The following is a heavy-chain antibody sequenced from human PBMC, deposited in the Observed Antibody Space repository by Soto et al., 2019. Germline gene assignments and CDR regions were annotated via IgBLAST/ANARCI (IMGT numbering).Heavy chain of an antibody. D-gene: IGHD5-12*01. J-gene: IGHJ4*02. CDR2: IPYEGSKK. V-gene: IGHV3-30-3*01. Sequence: GGSLRLSCAASGFTFSSYAMHWVRQAPGKGLGWVAVIPYEGSKKYYADSVKGRFTISRDNSKTTMYLKMNSLRAEDTAVYYCARERRPVAKITRYFDYWGRGTLVTVSS. CDR3: ARERRPVAKITRYFDY. CDR1: GFTFSSYA.